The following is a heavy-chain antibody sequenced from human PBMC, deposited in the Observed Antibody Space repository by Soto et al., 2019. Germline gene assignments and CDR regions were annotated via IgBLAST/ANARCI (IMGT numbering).Heavy chain of an antibody. D-gene: IGHD3-22*01. J-gene: IGHJ4*02. V-gene: IGHV3-30-3*01. CDR3: ARDRDSSGYYFDY. CDR1: GFTFSSYA. CDR2: ISYDGSNK. Sequence: QVQLVESGGGVVQPGRSLRLSCAASGFTFSSYAMHWVRQAPGKGLEWVAVISYDGSNKYYADSVKGRFTISRDNSKNTRYLQMNSLRAEDTAVYYCARDRDSSGYYFDYWGQGTLVTVSS.